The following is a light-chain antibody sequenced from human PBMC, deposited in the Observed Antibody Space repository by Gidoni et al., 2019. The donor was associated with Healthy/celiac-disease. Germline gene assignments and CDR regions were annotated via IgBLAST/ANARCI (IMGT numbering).Light chain of an antibody. CDR2: DAS. CDR3: QQRSNWPPGLT. Sequence: EIVLTQSPATLSLSPGERATLSCRASQSVRSYLALYQQQPGQAPRLLIYDASNRATGIPARVSGSGSGTDFTLTSSSLEPEDFAVYDCQQRSNWPPGLTFGGGTKVEIK. J-gene: IGKJ4*01. CDR1: QSVRSY. V-gene: IGKV3-11*01.